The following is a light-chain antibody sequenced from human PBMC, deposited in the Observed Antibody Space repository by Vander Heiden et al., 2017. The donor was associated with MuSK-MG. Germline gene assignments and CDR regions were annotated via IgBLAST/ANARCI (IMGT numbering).Light chain of an antibody. CDR2: RNN. J-gene: IGLJ2*01. CDR3: EAWDDSSGV. CDR1: SSNIGSNY. V-gene: IGLV1-47*01. Sequence: QSVLTPPPSASVPPGQRVTISWSGSSSNIGSNYVYWYQQRPGTAPILLIYRNNQRRSGVPDRFSGSKSGTSAALAISGLRSEDEADYYCEAWDDSSGVFGGGTKLTVL.